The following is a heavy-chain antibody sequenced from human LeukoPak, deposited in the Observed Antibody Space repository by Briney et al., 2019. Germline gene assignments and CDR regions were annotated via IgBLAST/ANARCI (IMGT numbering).Heavy chain of an antibody. D-gene: IGHD3-9*01. CDR3: ARSDLYYDILTGYSPDAFDI. CDR1: GGSFSGYY. V-gene: IGHV4-34*01. CDR2: INHSGST. Sequence: SETLSLTCAVYGGSFSGYYWSWIRQPPGKGLEWLGEINHSGSTNYNPSLKSRVTISADTSKNQFSLKLSSVTAADTAVYYCARSDLYYDILTGYSPDAFDIWGQGTMVTVSS. J-gene: IGHJ3*02.